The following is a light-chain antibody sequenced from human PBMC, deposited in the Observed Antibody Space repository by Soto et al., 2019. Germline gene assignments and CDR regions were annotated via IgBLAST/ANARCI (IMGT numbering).Light chain of an antibody. CDR2: EVS. CDR3: SSYSGTNYHYV. CDR1: SSDVGGYNY. Sequence: LKHVPSGSGFYRQSLTIFCTGTSSDVGGYNYVSWYQQHPGKAPKLMIYEVSERPSGVPDRFSGSKSGNTASLTVSGLQADDEADYYCSSYSGTNYHYVFGTGTKVTVL. V-gene: IGLV2-8*01. J-gene: IGLJ1*01.